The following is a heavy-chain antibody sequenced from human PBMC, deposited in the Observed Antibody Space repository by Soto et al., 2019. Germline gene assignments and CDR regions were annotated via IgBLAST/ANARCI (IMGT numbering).Heavy chain of an antibody. CDR2: IWYDGSNK. V-gene: IGHV3-33*01. Sequence: QVQLVESGGGVVQPGRSLRLSCAASGFTFSSYGMHWVRQAPGKGLEWVAVIWYDGSNKYYADSVKGRFTISRDNSKNTLYLQMNSLRAEDTAVYYCARAGGYYGSGILYGMDVWGQGTTVTVSS. J-gene: IGHJ6*02. D-gene: IGHD3-10*01. CDR1: GFTFSSYG. CDR3: ARAGGYYGSGILYGMDV.